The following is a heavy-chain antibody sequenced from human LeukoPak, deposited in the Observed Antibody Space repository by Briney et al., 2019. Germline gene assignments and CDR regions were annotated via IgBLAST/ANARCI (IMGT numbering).Heavy chain of an antibody. V-gene: IGHV3-48*04. Sequence: GGSLRLSCAASGFTFSSYAMSWVRQAPGKGLEWVSYTSSSGSTIYYADSVKGRFTISRDNAKNSLYLQMNSLRAEDTAVYYCARGRMLYYYDSSGYPFDYWGQGSLVTVSS. D-gene: IGHD3-22*01. CDR2: TSSSGSTI. J-gene: IGHJ4*02. CDR1: GFTFSSYA. CDR3: ARGRMLYYYDSSGYPFDY.